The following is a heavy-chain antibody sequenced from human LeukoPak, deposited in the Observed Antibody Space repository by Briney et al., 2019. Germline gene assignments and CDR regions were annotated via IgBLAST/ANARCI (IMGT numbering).Heavy chain of an antibody. V-gene: IGHV3-7*01. D-gene: IGHD4-17*01. CDR1: GFIFSSRW. Sequence: GGSLRFSCAASGFIFSSRWMSWVRQAPGKGLEWVASINQDGSDKRHADSVRGRFTISRDNAKNSLSLQVNSPRAEDTAIYYCATLKDAVTTFDNWGQGTLVTVSS. CDR2: INQDGSDK. CDR3: ATLKDAVTTFDN. J-gene: IGHJ4*02.